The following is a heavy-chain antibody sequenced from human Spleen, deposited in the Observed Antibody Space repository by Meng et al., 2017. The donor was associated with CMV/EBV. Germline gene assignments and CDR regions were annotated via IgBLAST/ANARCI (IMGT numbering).Heavy chain of an antibody. D-gene: IGHD1-26*01. CDR1: GFTFMTYG. Sequence: CAASGFTFMTYGMAWVRQVPGRGLEFVSAINNYGVSTFYADSVKGRFTISRDNSKNTLSVQMNSLRADDTAIYYCAKEQGGGPPFDFWGRGTLVTVSS. CDR2: INNYGVST. CDR3: AKEQGGGPPFDF. J-gene: IGHJ4*02. V-gene: IGHV3-23*01.